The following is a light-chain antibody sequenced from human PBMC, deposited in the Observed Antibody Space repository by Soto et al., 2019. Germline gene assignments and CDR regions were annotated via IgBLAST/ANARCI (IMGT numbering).Light chain of an antibody. CDR3: SSYAGSNNFV. V-gene: IGLV2-8*01. Sequence: QSALTQPPSVSGSPGQSVTISCTGTSSDVGSYNRVSWYQQPPGTAPKLMIYEVSERPSGVPDRFSGSKSSNTASLTVSGLQAEDEADYYCSSYAGSNNFVFGTGTKVTVL. J-gene: IGLJ1*01. CDR2: EVS. CDR1: SSDVGSYNR.